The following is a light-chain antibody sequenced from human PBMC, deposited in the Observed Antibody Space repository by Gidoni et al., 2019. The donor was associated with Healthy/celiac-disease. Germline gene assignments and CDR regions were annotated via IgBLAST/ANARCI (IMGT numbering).Light chain of an antibody. CDR3: QQYYSYSGVT. CDR2: AAS. J-gene: IGKJ3*01. V-gene: IGKV1-8*01. CDR1: QGISSY. Sequence: AIRITQSPSSLSASTGDRVTITCRASQGISSYLAWYQQKPGKAPKLLIYAASTLQSGVPSRFSGSGSGTDFTLTISCLQSEDFATYYCQQYYSYSGVTFGPGTKVDIK.